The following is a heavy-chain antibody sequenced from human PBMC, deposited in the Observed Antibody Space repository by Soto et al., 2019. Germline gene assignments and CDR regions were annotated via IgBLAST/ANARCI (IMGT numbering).Heavy chain of an antibody. J-gene: IGHJ3*02. CDR1: GFIFSGFD. CDR3: ARGGEYNWKYAFDI. D-gene: IGHD1-7*01. Sequence: QKHLVESGGGVVQPGRSLRLSCVASGFIFSGFDMHWVRQAPGKGLEWVSHIWYDGSNKYYADSVKGRFTSSRDNSKNTLYLQMNSLRAEDTAVYFCARGGEYNWKYAFDIWGQGTMVAVSS. V-gene: IGHV3-33*01. CDR2: IWYDGSNK.